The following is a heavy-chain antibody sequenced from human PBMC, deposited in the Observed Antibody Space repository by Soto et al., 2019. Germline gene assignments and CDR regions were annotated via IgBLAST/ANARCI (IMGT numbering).Heavy chain of an antibody. V-gene: IGHV1-18*01. D-gene: IGHD2-21*02. CDR2: ISAYIGNT. J-gene: IGHJ4*02. CDR1: GYTFTNFG. CDR3: ASGVTPIDY. Sequence: QVQLVQSGAEVKNPGASVKVSCKASGYTFTNFGISLVRHAPGQGLEWMGWISAYIGNTNYAQNFQGTVTMTTDTATSTAYMELRSLRSDDTAVYYCASGVTPIDYWGQGTLVTVSS.